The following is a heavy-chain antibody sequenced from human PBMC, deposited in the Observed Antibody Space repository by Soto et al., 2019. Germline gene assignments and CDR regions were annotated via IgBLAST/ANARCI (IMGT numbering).Heavy chain of an antibody. Sequence: ASVKVSCKASGYPFSSYGITWVRQAPGQGLEWMGWISANNENTNYAQHLQGRVTMTTDASTNTAYMELTSLTSDDTALYYCARLTWEFDTRSPLDYWGQGTLVTVSS. CDR2: ISANNENT. V-gene: IGHV1-18*04. D-gene: IGHD1-26*01. J-gene: IGHJ4*02. CDR3: ARLTWEFDTRSPLDY. CDR1: GYPFSSYG.